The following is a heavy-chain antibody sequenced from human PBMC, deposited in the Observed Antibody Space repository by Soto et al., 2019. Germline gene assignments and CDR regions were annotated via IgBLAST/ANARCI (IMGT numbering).Heavy chain of an antibody. Sequence: SETLSLTCTVSGGSISSGGYYWSWIRQHPGKGLEWIGYIYYSGSTYYNPSLKSRVTISVDTSKNQFSLKLSSVTAADTAVYYCARDRNKWFTKHHLWVHYYGMDVWGQGTRVTVSS. J-gene: IGHJ6*02. CDR2: IYYSGST. CDR3: ARDRNKWFTKHHLWVHYYGMDV. D-gene: IGHD3-22*01. V-gene: IGHV4-31*03. CDR1: GGSISSGGYY.